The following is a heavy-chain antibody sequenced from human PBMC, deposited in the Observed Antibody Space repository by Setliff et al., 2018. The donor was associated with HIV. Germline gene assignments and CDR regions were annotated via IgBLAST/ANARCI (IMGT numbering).Heavy chain of an antibody. CDR2: ISASSDNT. J-gene: IGHJ3*02. CDR1: GYTFTTYG. CDR3: ARGQLDRHLRSDVPFDI. D-gene: IGHD1-1*01. V-gene: IGHV1-18*01. Sequence: ASVKVSCKASGYTFTTYGFNWVRQAPGQGLEWMGWISASSDNTNYAKKFQGRVTLTTDTSTNTVYMELKSLRSDDTAFYFCARGQLDRHLRSDVPFDIWGQGTMVTVSS.